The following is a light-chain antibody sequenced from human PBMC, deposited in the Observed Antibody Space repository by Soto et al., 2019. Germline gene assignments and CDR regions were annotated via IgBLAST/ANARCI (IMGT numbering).Light chain of an antibody. CDR1: SGHSRYA. Sequence: QLVLTQSPSASASLGASVKLTCTLSSGHSRYAIAWHQQQPEKGPRYLMKVNSDGSHSKGDGIPDRFSGSTSGAERYLTISSRQSEDEADYYCQTWGTGILVVFGGGTKLTVL. V-gene: IGLV4-69*01. CDR2: VNSDGSH. J-gene: IGLJ2*01. CDR3: QTWGTGILVV.